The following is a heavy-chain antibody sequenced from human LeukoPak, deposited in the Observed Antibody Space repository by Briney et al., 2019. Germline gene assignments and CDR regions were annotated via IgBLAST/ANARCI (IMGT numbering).Heavy chain of an antibody. CDR1: GFTFSSYA. Sequence: GGSLRLSCAASGFTFSSYAMHWVRQAPGKGLEWVAVISNDGKNKYYADSVKGRFTISRDNSKNTLYLQMNSLRADDTAVYYCARGLAYYYDSSAYFLDYWGQGTLVTVSS. D-gene: IGHD3-22*01. CDR3: ARGLAYYYDSSAYFLDY. CDR2: ISNDGKNK. V-gene: IGHV3-30*04. J-gene: IGHJ4*02.